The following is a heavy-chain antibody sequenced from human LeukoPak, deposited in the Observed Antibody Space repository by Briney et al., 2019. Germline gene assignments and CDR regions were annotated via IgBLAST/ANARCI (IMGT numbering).Heavy chain of an antibody. CDR3: TTGGSAGTMIVGDDAFDI. V-gene: IGHV3-15*01. CDR1: GFTFSNAW. D-gene: IGHD3-22*01. J-gene: IGHJ3*02. Sequence: GGSLRLSCAASGFTFSNAWMSWVRQAPGKGLEWVGRIKSKTDGGTTDYAAPVKGRFTISRDDSKNTLYLQMNSLKTEDTAVYYCTTGGSAGTMIVGDDAFDIWGQGTMVTVSS. CDR2: IKSKTDGGTT.